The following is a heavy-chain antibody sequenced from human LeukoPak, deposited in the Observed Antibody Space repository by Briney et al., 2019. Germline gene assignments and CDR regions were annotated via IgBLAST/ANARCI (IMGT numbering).Heavy chain of an antibody. CDR2: IYYSGST. V-gene: IGHV4-59*02. D-gene: IGHD6-19*01. Sequence: GSLRLSCAASGFLVTNNYMSWIRQPPGKGLEWIGSIYYSGSTYYNPSLKSRVTISVDTSKNQFSLKLSSVTAADTAVYYCAREGPSGWYGRGHFDYWGQGTLVTVSS. CDR1: GFLVTNNY. CDR3: AREGPSGWYGRGHFDY. J-gene: IGHJ4*02.